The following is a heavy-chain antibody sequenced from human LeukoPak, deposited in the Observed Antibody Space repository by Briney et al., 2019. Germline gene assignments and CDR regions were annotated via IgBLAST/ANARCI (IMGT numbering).Heavy chain of an antibody. CDR3: AKDQGGQQRLVDFDY. CDR2: IWYDGSNK. V-gene: IGHV3-33*06. Sequence: GGSLRLSCAASGFTFSSYGMHWVRQAPGKGLEWVAVIWYDGSNKYYADSVKGRFTISRDNSKNTLYLQMNSLRAEDTAVYYCAKDQGGQQRLVDFDYWGQGTLVTVSS. J-gene: IGHJ4*02. CDR1: GFTFSSYG. D-gene: IGHD6-19*01.